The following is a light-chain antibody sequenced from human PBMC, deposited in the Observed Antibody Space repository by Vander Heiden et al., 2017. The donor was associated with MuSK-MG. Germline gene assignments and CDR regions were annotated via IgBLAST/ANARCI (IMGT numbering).Light chain of an antibody. CDR1: QSVSSSY. V-gene: IGKV3-20*01. Sequence: EIVLTQSPGILSLSPGERATLSCRASQSVSSSYLAWYQQKPGQAPRLLIYGASSRATGIPDRFSGSGSGTDFILTISRLEPEDFAVYYCQQYGSSCTFGQGTRLEIK. CDR2: GAS. CDR3: QQYGSSCT. J-gene: IGKJ5*01.